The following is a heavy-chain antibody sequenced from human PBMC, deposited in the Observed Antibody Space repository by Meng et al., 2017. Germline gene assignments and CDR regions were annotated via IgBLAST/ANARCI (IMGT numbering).Heavy chain of an antibody. J-gene: IGHJ4*02. V-gene: IGHV4-61*01. CDR2: IYYSGST. Sequence: QDEGPRRGRPSGTLSLTCTVSGGSVSSGCYYWSWIRQPPGKGLEWIGYIYYSGSTNYNPSLKSRVTISVDTSKNQFSLKLSSVTAADTAVYYCARSMVRGVIIYTRTYYFDYWGQGTLVTVSS. D-gene: IGHD3-10*01. CDR1: GGSVSSGCYY. CDR3: ARSMVRGVIIYTRTYYFDY.